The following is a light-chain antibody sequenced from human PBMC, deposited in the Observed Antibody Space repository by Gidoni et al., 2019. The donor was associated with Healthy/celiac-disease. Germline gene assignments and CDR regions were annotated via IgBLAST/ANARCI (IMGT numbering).Light chain of an antibody. Sequence: SSVLTQPPSVSVAPGKTARITCGGNNIGSKRVHWYQQKPGQAPVLVVYDDSDRPSGIPERFSGSNSGNTATLTSSRVEAGDEADYYCQVWDSSSDHVVFGGGTKLTVL. J-gene: IGLJ2*01. CDR1: NIGSKR. CDR3: QVWDSSSDHVV. CDR2: DDS. V-gene: IGLV3-21*03.